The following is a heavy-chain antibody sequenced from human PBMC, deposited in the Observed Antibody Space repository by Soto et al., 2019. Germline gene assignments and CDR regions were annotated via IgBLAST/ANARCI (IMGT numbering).Heavy chain of an antibody. CDR2: IYPGDSDT. CDR1: GYSFTSYW. Sequence: PGESLKISCKGSGYSFTSYWIGWVRQMPGKGLEWMGIIYPGDSDTRYSPSFQGQVTISADKSISTAYLQWSSLKASDTAMYYCARFEPRRSTVDYGMDVWGQGTTVTVSS. V-gene: IGHV5-51*01. D-gene: IGHD4-17*01. CDR3: ARFEPRRSTVDYGMDV. J-gene: IGHJ6*02.